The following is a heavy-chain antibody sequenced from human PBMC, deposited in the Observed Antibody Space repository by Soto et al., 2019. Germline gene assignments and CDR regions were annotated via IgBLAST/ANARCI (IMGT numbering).Heavy chain of an antibody. D-gene: IGHD6-19*01. V-gene: IGHV3-23*01. Sequence: VQLLESGGGFVQFGGSLRLSCAASGFTFGSHAMSWVRQAPGKGLEWVSAISGSGGSTNYADSVKGRFTISRDNSKNTVYLQMSSLRVDDTAVYYCAKDRSSGWYRPDAFDYWGQGILVTVSS. J-gene: IGHJ4*02. CDR3: AKDRSSGWYRPDAFDY. CDR1: GFTFGSHA. CDR2: ISGSGGST.